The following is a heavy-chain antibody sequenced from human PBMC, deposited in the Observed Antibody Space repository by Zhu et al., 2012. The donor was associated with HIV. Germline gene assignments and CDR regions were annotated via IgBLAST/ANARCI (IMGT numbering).Heavy chain of an antibody. J-gene: IGHJ4*02. Sequence: QVQLQESGPGLVKPSETLSLTCSVSGGSTSSHYWSWIRQPPGKGLEWIGYVYYIGTTNYNPSLKSRVTISLDMSKNQFSLKLTSVTAADTAVYYCARLRDTSGYYYPFDYWGQGTLVTVSS. CDR2: VYYIGTT. CDR3: ARLRDTSGYYYPFDY. D-gene: IGHD3-22*01. V-gene: IGHV4-59*11. CDR1: GGSTSSHY.